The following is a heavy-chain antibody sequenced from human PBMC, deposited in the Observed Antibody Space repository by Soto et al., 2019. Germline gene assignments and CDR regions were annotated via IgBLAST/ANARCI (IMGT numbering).Heavy chain of an antibody. V-gene: IGHV4-30-4*02. D-gene: IGHD4-17*01. CDR2: IFYSGST. Sequence: SETLSLTGTISGGSISSGDYYWSWIRQPPGTGLEWIGYIFYSGSTYYNPSLKSRVTISVDTSKNQFSLKLSSVTAADTAVYYCARAYGYYFDYWGQGTLVTVSS. CDR3: ARAYGYYFDY. J-gene: IGHJ4*02. CDR1: GGSISSGDYY.